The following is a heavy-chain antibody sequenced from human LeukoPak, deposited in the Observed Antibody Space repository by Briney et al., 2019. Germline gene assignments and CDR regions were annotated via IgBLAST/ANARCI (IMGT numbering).Heavy chain of an antibody. CDR1: SGSISSGDCY. Sequence: SETLSLTCTVSSGSISSGDCYWSWIRQPPGKGLEWIGHISYSGSTYYNPSLKSRVAISVDTSKNQFSLKLSSVTAADTAVYYCARVYDSSAYYGYYFDYWGQGTLVTVSS. CDR2: ISYSGST. V-gene: IGHV4-30-4*01. J-gene: IGHJ4*02. CDR3: ARVYDSSAYYGYYFDY. D-gene: IGHD3-22*01.